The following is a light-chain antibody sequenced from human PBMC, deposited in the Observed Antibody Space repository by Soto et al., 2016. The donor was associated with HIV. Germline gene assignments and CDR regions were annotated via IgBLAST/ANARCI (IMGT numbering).Light chain of an antibody. V-gene: IGLV3-21*03. CDR3: QVWDTSTDHII. CDR2: DDS. Sequence: SSVLTQPPSVSVAPGKTARIACGGNNIGSKSVHWYQQGPGQAPVVVVYDDSDRPSGIPERFSGSNSGNTASLTISRVEAGDEADYYCQVWDTSTDHIIFGGGTKLTVL. J-gene: IGLJ2*01. CDR1: NIGSKS.